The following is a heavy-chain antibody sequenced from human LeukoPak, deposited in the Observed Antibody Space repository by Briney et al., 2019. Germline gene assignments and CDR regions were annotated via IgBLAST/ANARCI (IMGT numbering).Heavy chain of an antibody. CDR3: TRYNNDHFDY. V-gene: IGHV3-7*01. J-gene: IGHJ4*02. CDR1: GFTFSNYW. D-gene: IGHD1-14*01. CDR2: INLDGSET. Sequence: GGSLRLSCAASGFTFSNYWMTWVRQGPGEGLEWLANINLDGSETHFVDSVKGRFTISRDNAKNTMSVQMDDLRAEDTAVYYCTRYNNDHFDYWGQGTLVTVSS.